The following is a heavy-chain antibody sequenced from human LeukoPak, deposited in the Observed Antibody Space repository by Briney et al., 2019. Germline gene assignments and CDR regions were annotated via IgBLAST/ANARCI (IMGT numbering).Heavy chain of an antibody. CDR2: IYHSGST. CDR3: ARGSYSSGWPIDY. V-gene: IGHV4-59*01. CDR1: GGSISTYY. J-gene: IGHJ4*02. Sequence: SETLSLTCTVSGGSISTYYWTWIRQPPGKGLEWIGYIYHSGSTNYNPSLKSRVTISVDTSKNQFSLRLSSVTAADTAVYYCARGSYSSGWPIDYWGQGTLVTVSS. D-gene: IGHD6-19*01.